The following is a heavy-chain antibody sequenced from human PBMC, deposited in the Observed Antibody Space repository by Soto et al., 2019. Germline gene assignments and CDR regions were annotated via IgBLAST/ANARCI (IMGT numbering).Heavy chain of an antibody. V-gene: IGHV3-33*01. J-gene: IGHJ4*02. CDR3: ARGYCSRTSCFDFDY. CDR1: GFTFSYYG. Sequence: GGSLRLSCAASGFTFSYYGIHWVRQAPGKGLEWVAVIWYDGGNKHYADSVKGRFTISRANSNNTVFLQMDSLRAEDTAVYYCARGYCSRTSCFDFDYWGQGTLVTVSS. D-gene: IGHD2-2*01. CDR2: IWYDGGNK.